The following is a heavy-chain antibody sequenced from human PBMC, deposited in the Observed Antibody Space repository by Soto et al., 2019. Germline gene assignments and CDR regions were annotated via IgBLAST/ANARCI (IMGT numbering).Heavy chain of an antibody. V-gene: IGHV4-34*01. CDR2: INHSGST. Sequence: KPSETLSLTCAVSGGSFSGYYWSWIRQPPGKGLEWIGEINHSGSTNYNPSLKSRVTISVDTSKNQFSLKLSSVTAADTAVYYCASFKMVSPSGLYYYGMDVWGQGTTVTVSS. J-gene: IGHJ6*02. D-gene: IGHD1-26*01. CDR3: ASFKMVSPSGLYYYGMDV. CDR1: GGSFSGYY.